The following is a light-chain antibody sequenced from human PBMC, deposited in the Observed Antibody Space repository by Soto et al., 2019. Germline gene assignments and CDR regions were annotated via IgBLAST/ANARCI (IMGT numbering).Light chain of an antibody. V-gene: IGKV3-15*01. J-gene: IGKJ1*01. CDR3: QHYNSYSEA. CDR2: AAS. CDR1: QSVRSN. Sequence: EIVLTQSPGTLSLSPGERATLSCRASQSVRSNLAWYQQKPGRAPRLVIYAASTRATGIPDRFSGSGSGTEFTLTISSLQPDDFATYYCQHYNSYSEAFGQGTKVDIK.